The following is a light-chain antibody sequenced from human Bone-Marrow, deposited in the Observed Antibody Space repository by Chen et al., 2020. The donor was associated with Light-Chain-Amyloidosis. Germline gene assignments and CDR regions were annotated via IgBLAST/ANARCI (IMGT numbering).Light chain of an antibody. V-gene: IGLV2-14*01. J-gene: IGLJ1*01. CDR1: SGDVGTYNY. CDR2: AVS. CDR3: SSFTSSSSYV. Sequence: QSALTQPASVSGSPGQSITISCTGTSGDVGTYNYVSWYQQHPGKAPKAMIYAVSNRPSGVSNRFSGSKSGNTASLTISGLQAEDEADYYCSSFTSSSSYVFGPGTKVTVL.